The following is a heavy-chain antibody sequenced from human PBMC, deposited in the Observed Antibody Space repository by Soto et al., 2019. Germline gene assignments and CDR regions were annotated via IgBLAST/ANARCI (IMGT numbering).Heavy chain of an antibody. Sequence: PSETLSLTCTVSGGSISSYYWSWLRQPPGKGLEWIGYIYYSGSTNYNPSLKSRVTISVDTSKNQFSLKLSSVTAADTAVYYCARVHVSSGNYYFDYWGKGTLVTVSP. CDR1: GGSISSYY. D-gene: IGHD3-22*01. V-gene: IGHV4-59*01. CDR3: ARVHVSSGNYYFDY. CDR2: IYYSGST. J-gene: IGHJ4*02.